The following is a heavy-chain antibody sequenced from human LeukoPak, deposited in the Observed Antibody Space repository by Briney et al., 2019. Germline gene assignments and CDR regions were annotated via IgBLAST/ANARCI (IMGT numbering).Heavy chain of an antibody. CDR1: GYTFTSYG. D-gene: IGHD5-18*01. Sequence: ASVKVSCKASGYTFTSYGISWVRQAPGQGLEWMGWISAYNGNTNYAQKLQGRVTMTTDTSTSTAYMELRSLRSDDTAVYYCARDRASDTAMVPQGVDYWGQGTLVTVSS. CDR2: ISAYNGNT. V-gene: IGHV1-18*01. CDR3: ARDRASDTAMVPQGVDY. J-gene: IGHJ4*02.